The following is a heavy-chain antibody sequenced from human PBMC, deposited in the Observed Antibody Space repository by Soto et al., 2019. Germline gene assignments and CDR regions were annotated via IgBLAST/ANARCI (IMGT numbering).Heavy chain of an antibody. CDR2: INHSGST. CDR1: GGSISSGGYY. V-gene: IGHV4-34*01. J-gene: IGHJ4*02. D-gene: IGHD2-15*01. Sequence: SETLSLTCAVSGGSISSGGYYWSWIRQPPGKGLEWIGEINHSGSTNYNPSLKSRVTISVDTSKNQFSLKLSSVTAADTAVYYCAREGYCSGGSCYSRTLDYWGQGTLVTVSS. CDR3: AREGYCSGGSCYSRTLDY.